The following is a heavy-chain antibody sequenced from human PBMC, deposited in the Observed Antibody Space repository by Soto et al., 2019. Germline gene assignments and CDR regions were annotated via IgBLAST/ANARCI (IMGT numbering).Heavy chain of an antibody. CDR2: IKQDGSEK. J-gene: IGHJ2*01. V-gene: IGHV3-7*01. CDR1: GFTFRNYA. D-gene: IGHD1-26*01. Sequence: PGGSLRLSCAASGFTFRNYAMNWVRQAPGKGLEWVANIKQDGSEKNYKDSVKGRLTISRDNAKNSLSLQMNSLRAEDTAVYYCARRATTSAGYFDLWGRGTLVTVSS. CDR3: ARRATTSAGYFDL.